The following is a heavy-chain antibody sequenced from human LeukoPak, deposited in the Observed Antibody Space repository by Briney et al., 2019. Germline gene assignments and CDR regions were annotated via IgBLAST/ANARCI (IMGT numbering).Heavy chain of an antibody. CDR3: ARGTLVTYYDFWSGLEAANWFDP. J-gene: IGHJ5*02. CDR1: GGSISSSSYY. CDR2: IYYSGST. Sequence: SETLSLTCTVSGGSISSSSYYWGWIRQPPGKGLEWIGSIYYSGSTYYNPSLKSRVTISVDTSKNQFSLKLSSVTAADTAVYYCARGTLVTYYDFWSGLEAANWFDPWGQGTLVTVSS. D-gene: IGHD3-3*01. V-gene: IGHV4-39*07.